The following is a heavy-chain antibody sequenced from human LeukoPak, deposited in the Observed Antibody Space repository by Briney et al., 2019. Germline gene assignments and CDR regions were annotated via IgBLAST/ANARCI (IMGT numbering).Heavy chain of an antibody. J-gene: IGHJ2*01. CDR3: ARAGIAAAGPHWYFDL. V-gene: IGHV3-7*01. CDR2: IKQDGSEK. D-gene: IGHD6-13*01. Sequence: GGSLRLSCAASGFTFSSYWMSWVRQAPGKGLEWVANIKQDGSEKYYVDSVKGRFTISRDNAKNSLYLQMNSLRAEDTAVYYCARAGIAAAGPHWYFDLWGRGTLVTVSS. CDR1: GFTFSSYW.